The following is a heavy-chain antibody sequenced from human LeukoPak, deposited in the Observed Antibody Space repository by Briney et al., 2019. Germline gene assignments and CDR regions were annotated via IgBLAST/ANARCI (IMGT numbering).Heavy chain of an antibody. CDR2: ISSSGSAI. Sequence: GGSLRLSCAASGFTFSSYSMNWVRQAPGKGLEWVSFISSSGSAIHYADSVRGRFTISRDNAKNSLYLQMSRLRAEDTAVYYCAREKLSFFDSSGYFDYWGQGALVTVSS. D-gene: IGHD3-22*01. V-gene: IGHV3-48*04. CDR3: AREKLSFFDSSGYFDY. CDR1: GFTFSSYS. J-gene: IGHJ4*02.